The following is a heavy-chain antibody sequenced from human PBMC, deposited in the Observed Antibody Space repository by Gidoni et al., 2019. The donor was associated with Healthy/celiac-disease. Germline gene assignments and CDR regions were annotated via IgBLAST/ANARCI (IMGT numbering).Heavy chain of an antibody. CDR2: IKSKTDGGTT. J-gene: IGHJ4*02. Sequence: EVQLVESGGGLVKPGGSLRLSCAASGFTFSNAWMSRVRQAPGKGLGWVGRIKSKTDGGTTDYAAPVKGRFTISRDDSKNTLYLQMNSLKTEDTAVYYCTTDPSESIPRLEWELLFFDYWGQGTLVTVSS. V-gene: IGHV3-15*01. D-gene: IGHD1-26*01. CDR3: TTDPSESIPRLEWELLFFDY. CDR1: GFTFSNAW.